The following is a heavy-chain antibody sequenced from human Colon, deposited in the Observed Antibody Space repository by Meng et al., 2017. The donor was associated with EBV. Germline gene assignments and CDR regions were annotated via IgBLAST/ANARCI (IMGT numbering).Heavy chain of an antibody. Sequence: EVRLVESGGGLVQPGGALRLSRAASGFNFSNYWMHWVRQAPGKGLVWVSRIKNDGSFTAYADSVKGRFTISRDNAKNTLYLQMNSLRAEDTAVYYCAKSDYFDNWGQGTLVTVSS. CDR2: IKNDGSFT. J-gene: IGHJ4*02. CDR1: GFNFSNYW. V-gene: IGHV3-74*01. CDR3: AKSDYFDN.